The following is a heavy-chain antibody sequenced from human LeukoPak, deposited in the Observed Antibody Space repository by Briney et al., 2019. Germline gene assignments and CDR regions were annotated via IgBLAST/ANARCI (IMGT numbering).Heavy chain of an antibody. V-gene: IGHV3-7*03. CDR3: ARKTVVGSYFDY. Sequence: PGGSLRLSCAASGFTFSSYEMNWVRQAPGKGLEWVGNIKQDGSDKYYIDSVKGRFTISRDNAKNSLYLQMNSLRAEDTAVYYCARKTVVGSYFDYWGQGTPVTVSS. D-gene: IGHD4-23*01. CDR2: IKQDGSDK. CDR1: GFTFSSYE. J-gene: IGHJ4*02.